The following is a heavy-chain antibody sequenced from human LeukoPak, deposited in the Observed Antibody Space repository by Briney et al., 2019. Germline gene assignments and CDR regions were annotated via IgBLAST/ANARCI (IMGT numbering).Heavy chain of an antibody. CDR2: IYHSGST. D-gene: IGHD5-12*01. CDR3: ANEPPSGGHDYYFDY. CDR1: GGSISSGGYY. J-gene: IGHJ4*02. Sequence: SQTLSLTCTVSGGSISSGGYYWSWIRQPPGKGLEWIGYIYHSGSTYYNPSLKGRVTISVDRSKNQFSLKLSSVTAADTAVYYCANEPPSGGHDYYFDYWGQGTLVTVSS. V-gene: IGHV4-30-2*01.